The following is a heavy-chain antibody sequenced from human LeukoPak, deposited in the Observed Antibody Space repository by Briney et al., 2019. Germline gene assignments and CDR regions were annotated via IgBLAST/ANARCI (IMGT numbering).Heavy chain of an antibody. CDR2: ISGSGGST. J-gene: IGHJ6*02. CDR1: GFTFSSYA. D-gene: IGHD5-18*01. CDR3: ASFFGYGYEYYYGMDV. Sequence: PGGSLRLSCAASGFTFSSYAMSWVRQAPGKGLEWVSAISGSGGSTYYADSVKGRFTISRDNAKNSLYLQMNSLRAEDTAVYYCASFFGYGYEYYYGMDVWGQGTTVTVSS. V-gene: IGHV3-23*01.